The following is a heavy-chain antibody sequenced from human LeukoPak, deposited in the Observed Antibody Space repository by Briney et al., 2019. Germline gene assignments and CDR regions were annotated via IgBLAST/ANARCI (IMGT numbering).Heavy chain of an antibody. Sequence: ASVKVSCKASGYTFTSYGISWVRQAPGQGLEWMGWISANNGNTKYNAKYAQNLQGRVTMTTDISTSTAYMELRTLRSDDTAVYYCARDRDRSGSQSYWGQGTLVTVSS. D-gene: IGHD1-26*01. CDR2: ISANNGNTKYNA. V-gene: IGHV1-18*01. J-gene: IGHJ4*02. CDR3: ARDRDRSGSQSY. CDR1: GYTFTSYG.